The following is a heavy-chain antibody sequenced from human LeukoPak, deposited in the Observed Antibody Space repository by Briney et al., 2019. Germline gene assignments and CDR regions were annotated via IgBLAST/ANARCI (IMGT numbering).Heavy chain of an antibody. CDR1: GYTFTSYY. D-gene: IGHD3-3*01. CDR3: ARGQVLRFLEWLLYPNDY. J-gene: IGHJ4*02. Sequence: ASVKVSCKASGYTFTSYYMHWVRQAPGQGLEWMGIINPSGGSTSYAQKFQGRVTMTRDTSTSTVYMELSSLRSEDTAVYYCARGQVLRFLEWLLYPNDYWGLGTLVTVSS. CDR2: INPSGGST. V-gene: IGHV1-46*03.